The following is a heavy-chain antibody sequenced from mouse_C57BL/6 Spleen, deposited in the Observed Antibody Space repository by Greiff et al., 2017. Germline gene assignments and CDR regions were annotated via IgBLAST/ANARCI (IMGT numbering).Heavy chain of an antibody. V-gene: IGHV8-12*01. CDR3: ARGITTVVADWYFDV. J-gene: IGHJ1*03. D-gene: IGHD1-1*01. Sequence: QVQLKESGPGILQSSQTLSLTCSFSGFSLSTSGMGVSWIRQPSGKGLEWLAHIYWDDDKRYNPSLKSRLTISKDTSRNQVFLKITSVDTADTATYYCARGITTVVADWYFDVWGTGTTVTVSS. CDR2: IYWDDDK. CDR1: GFSLSTSGMG.